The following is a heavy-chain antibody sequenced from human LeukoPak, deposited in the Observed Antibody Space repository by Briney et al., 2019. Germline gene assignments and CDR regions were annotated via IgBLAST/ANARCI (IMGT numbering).Heavy chain of an antibody. V-gene: IGHV3-53*01. CDR2: IYSGGST. J-gene: IGHJ4*02. D-gene: IGHD3-22*01. Sequence: PGGSLRLSCAASGFTVSSNYMSWVRQAPGKGLEWVSVIYSGGSTYYADSVKGRFTISRDNSKNTLYLQMNSLRAEDTAVYYCARDNYYDSSGFLFHNYWGQGTLVTVSS. CDR1: GFTVSSNY. CDR3: ARDNYYDSSGFLFHNY.